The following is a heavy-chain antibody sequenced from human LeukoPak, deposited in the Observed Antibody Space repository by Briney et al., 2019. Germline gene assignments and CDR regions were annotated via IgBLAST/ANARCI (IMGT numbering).Heavy chain of an antibody. Sequence: GGSLRLSCAASGFSFSRHWMHWVRQAPGKRLVWVSRIIGDGSITSYADSVKGRFTISRDNAKSTVHLQMNSLRVEDTAVYYCAREGSGVVTLDHWGQGTLVTVSS. CDR3: AREGSGVVTLDH. CDR1: GFSFSRHW. CDR2: IIGDGSIT. J-gene: IGHJ1*01. V-gene: IGHV3-74*01. D-gene: IGHD2-21*02.